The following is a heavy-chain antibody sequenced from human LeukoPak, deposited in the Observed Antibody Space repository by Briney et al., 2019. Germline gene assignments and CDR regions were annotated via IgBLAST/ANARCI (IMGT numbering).Heavy chain of an antibody. CDR2: VSANGVST. D-gene: IGHD3-10*01. CDR1: GFTFGNYP. J-gene: IGHJ4*02. V-gene: IGHV3-23*01. Sequence: GGSLRLSCAASGFTFGNYPFSWVRQAPGKGLEWVSVVSANGVSTLYANSVKGRFTISRDNFVNTLYLQMSSLRAEDTAVYYCAKDRGYTTGRDFDFWGQGALVTVSS. CDR3: AKDRGYTTGRDFDF.